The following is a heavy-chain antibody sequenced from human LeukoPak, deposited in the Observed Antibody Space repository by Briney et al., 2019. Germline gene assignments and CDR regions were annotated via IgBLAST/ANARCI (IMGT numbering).Heavy chain of an antibody. CDR1: GHSISSGYY. D-gene: IGHD6-19*01. V-gene: IGHV4-61*01. CDR3: ARDSSGWYHWFDP. CDR2: IYYSGST. Sequence: PSETLSLTCTVSGHSISSGYYWGWIRQPPGKGLEWIGYIYYSGSTNYNPSLKSRVTISVDTSKNQFSLKLSSVTAADTAVYYCARDSSGWYHWFDPWGQGTLVTVSS. J-gene: IGHJ5*02.